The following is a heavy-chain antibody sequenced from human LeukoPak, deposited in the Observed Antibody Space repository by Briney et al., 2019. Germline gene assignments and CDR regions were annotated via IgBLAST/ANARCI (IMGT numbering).Heavy chain of an antibody. CDR2: INPNSGDT. D-gene: IGHD3-3*02. J-gene: IGHJ4*02. CDR3: ASGSRLRLVIFGVIVPPDY. CDR1: GYTFTDYY. V-gene: IGHV1-2*02. Sequence: GASVKVSCKASGYTFTDYYLRWVRQAPGQGLEWMGSINPNSGDTNYLPKFQGRVTMTRDASISTAYMELSSLRSDDTAIYFCASGSRLRLVIFGVIVPPDYWGQGTLVTVSS.